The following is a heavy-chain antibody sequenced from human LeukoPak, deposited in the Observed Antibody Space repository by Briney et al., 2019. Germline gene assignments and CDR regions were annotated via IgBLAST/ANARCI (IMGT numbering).Heavy chain of an antibody. CDR3: ARQQLPLRNIDY. CDR1: GGSISSSSYY. Sequence: PSETLSLTCTVSGGSISSSSYYWGWIRQPPGKGLEWIGSIYYSGSTCYNPSLKSRVTISVDTSKNQFSLKLSSVTAADTAVYYCARQQLPLRNIDYWGQGTLVTVSS. D-gene: IGHD2-2*01. CDR2: IYYSGST. V-gene: IGHV4-39*01. J-gene: IGHJ4*02.